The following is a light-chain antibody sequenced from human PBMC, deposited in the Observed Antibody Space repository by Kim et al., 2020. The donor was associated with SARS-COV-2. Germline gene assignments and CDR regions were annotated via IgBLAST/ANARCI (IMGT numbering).Light chain of an antibody. CDR1: SGAVTSGHF. J-gene: IGLJ3*02. CDR2: DTS. V-gene: IGLV7-46*01. CDR3: LLSYSGVRV. Sequence: QAVVTQEPSLTVSPGGTVTLTCDSSSGAVTSGHFPYWFQQKPGQAPRTLIYDTSNKHSWTPARFSASLLGGTAALTLSDAQPEDEAKYYCLLSYSGVRVFGGGTQLT.